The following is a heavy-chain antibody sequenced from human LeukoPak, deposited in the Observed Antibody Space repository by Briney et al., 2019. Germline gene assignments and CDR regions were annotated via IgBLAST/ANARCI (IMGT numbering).Heavy chain of an antibody. CDR3: AKDRDSSSWYPDFDY. Sequence: PGGSLRLSCAASGFTFDDYAMLWVRQAPGKGLEWVSGISWNSGSIGYADSVKGRFTISRDNAKNSLYLQMNSLRAEDTALYYCAKDRDSSSWYPDFDYWGQGTLVTVSS. J-gene: IGHJ4*02. D-gene: IGHD6-13*01. CDR2: ISWNSGSI. CDR1: GFTFDDYA. V-gene: IGHV3-9*01.